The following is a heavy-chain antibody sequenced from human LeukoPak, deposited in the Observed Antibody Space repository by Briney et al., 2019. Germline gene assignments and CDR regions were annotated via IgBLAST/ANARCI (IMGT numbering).Heavy chain of an antibody. J-gene: IGHJ4*02. Sequence: ASVKVSCKASGYTFTNYAIHWVRQAPGQRLEWMGWINGGSGNTKYSQNFQGRVTITRDTSASTAYMELSSLRSEDTAVYYCARASFSSSFVYWESAYFDFWGQGTLVTVSS. CDR2: INGGSGNT. CDR1: GYTFTNYA. CDR3: ARASFSSSFVYWESAYFDF. D-gene: IGHD6-6*01. V-gene: IGHV1-3*01.